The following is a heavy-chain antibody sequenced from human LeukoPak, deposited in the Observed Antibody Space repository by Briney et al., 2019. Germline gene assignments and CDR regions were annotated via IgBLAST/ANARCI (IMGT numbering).Heavy chain of an antibody. D-gene: IGHD6-13*01. V-gene: IGHV3-9*01. Sequence: SGGSLRLSCAASGFTFDDYAMHWVRQAPGKGLEWVSGISWNSGSIGYADSVKGRFTISRDNAKNSLYPQMNSLRAEDTALYYCAKDRILGYSSSWSPFDYWGQGTLVTVSS. CDR3: AKDRILGYSSSWSPFDY. CDR1: GFTFDDYA. CDR2: ISWNSGSI. J-gene: IGHJ4*02.